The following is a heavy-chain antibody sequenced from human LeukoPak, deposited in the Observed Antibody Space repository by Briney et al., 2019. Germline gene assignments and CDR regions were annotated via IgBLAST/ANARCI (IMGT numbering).Heavy chain of an antibody. D-gene: IGHD3-10*01. CDR1: GYSFTNYW. Sequence: GESLKISCKGSGYSFTNYWIGWVRQMPAKGLESMGIIYPADSDTTYSPSFQGQVTISVDKSISTVYLQWSSLKASDTAMYYCARQSRDGSKTRGYYFDYWGQGTLVTVSS. J-gene: IGHJ4*02. CDR2: IYPADSDT. V-gene: IGHV5-51*01. CDR3: ARQSRDGSKTRGYYFDY.